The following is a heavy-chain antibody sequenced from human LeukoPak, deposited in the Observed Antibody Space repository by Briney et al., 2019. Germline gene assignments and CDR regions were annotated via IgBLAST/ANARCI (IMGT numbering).Heavy chain of an antibody. Sequence: SETLSLTCTVSGGSITTYYWNWIRQPPGRGLEWIGHRYYSGNTNYNPSLKSRVTISVDTSKNQFSLNVNSATAADTAVYYCVGENSFFGEAIWSQGTMVTVSS. J-gene: IGHJ3*02. CDR1: GGSITTYY. CDR2: RYYSGNT. V-gene: IGHV4-59*01. D-gene: IGHD3-10*01. CDR3: VGENSFFGEAI.